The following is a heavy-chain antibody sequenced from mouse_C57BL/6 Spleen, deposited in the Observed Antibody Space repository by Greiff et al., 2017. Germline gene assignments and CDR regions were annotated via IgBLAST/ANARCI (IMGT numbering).Heavy chain of an antibody. CDR3: ARDYYGSRGDWYFDV. Sequence: VKLMESGPGLVQPSQSLSITCTVSGFSLTSYGVHWVRQSPGKGLEWLGVIWSGGSTDYNAAFISRLSISKDNSKSQVFFKMNSLQADDTAIYYCARDYYGSRGDWYFDVWGTGTTVTVSS. J-gene: IGHJ1*03. CDR2: IWSGGST. CDR1: GFSLTSYG. V-gene: IGHV2-2*01. D-gene: IGHD1-1*01.